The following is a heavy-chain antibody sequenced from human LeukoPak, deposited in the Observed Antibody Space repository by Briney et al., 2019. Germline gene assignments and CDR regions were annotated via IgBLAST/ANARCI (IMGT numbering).Heavy chain of an antibody. J-gene: IGHJ4*02. CDR1: GFTFSSYS. Sequence: GGSLRLSCSASGFTFSSYSMNWVRQAPGNGLEWVSFISSSSSNIYYADSVKGRFTISRDNAKNSLYLQMNSLRVEDTAVYYCARDRGGSYSAIDYWGQGTLVTVSS. CDR2: ISSSSSNI. V-gene: IGHV3-48*04. CDR3: ARDRGGSYSAIDY. D-gene: IGHD1-26*01.